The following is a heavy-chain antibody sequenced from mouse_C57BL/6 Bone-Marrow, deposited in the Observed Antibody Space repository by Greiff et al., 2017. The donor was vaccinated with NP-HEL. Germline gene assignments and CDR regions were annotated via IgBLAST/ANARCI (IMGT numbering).Heavy chain of an antibody. J-gene: IGHJ2*01. V-gene: IGHV1-61*01. D-gene: IGHD1-1*01. CDR1: GYTFTSYW. CDR3: AREDYYGSSYYFDY. Sequence: QVQLQQPGAELVRPGSPVKLSCKASGYTFTSYWMDWVKQRPGQGLEWIGNIYPSDSETHYNQKFKNKATLTVDKSSSTAYMQLSSLTSEDSAVYYCAREDYYGSSYYFDYWGQGTTLTVSS. CDR2: IYPSDSET.